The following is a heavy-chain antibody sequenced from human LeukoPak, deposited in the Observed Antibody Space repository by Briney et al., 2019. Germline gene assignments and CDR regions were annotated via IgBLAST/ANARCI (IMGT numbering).Heavy chain of an antibody. CDR3: ATSPDSSGWYIY. CDR1: GGSVSSGSYY. Sequence: PSETLSLTCTVSGGSVSSGSYYWSWIRQPPGKGLEWIGYIYYSGSTNYNPSLKSRVTISVDTSKNQFSLKLSSVTAADTAVYYCATSPDSSGWYIYWGQGTLVTVSS. CDR2: IYYSGST. J-gene: IGHJ4*02. V-gene: IGHV4-61*01. D-gene: IGHD6-19*01.